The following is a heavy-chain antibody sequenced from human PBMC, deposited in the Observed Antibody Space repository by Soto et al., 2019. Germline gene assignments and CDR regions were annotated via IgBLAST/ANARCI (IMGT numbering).Heavy chain of an antibody. V-gene: IGHV3-23*01. CDR2: ISGSGGST. J-gene: IGHJ6*02. Sequence: HPGGSLRLSCAASGFTFSSYAMSWVRQAPGKGLEWVSAISGSGGSTYYADSVKGRFTISRDNSKNTLYLQMNSLRAEDTAVYYCAKDVLGGYDYTGMDVWGQGTTVTVSS. CDR1: GFTFSSYA. D-gene: IGHD5-12*01. CDR3: AKDVLGGYDYTGMDV.